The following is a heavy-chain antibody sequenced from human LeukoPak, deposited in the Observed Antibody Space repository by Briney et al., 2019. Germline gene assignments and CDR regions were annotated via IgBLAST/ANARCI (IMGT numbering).Heavy chain of an antibody. CDR3: ARAGGYLGYMDV. D-gene: IGHD5-18*01. V-gene: IGHV1-2*02. CDR1: GYTFTGYY. J-gene: IGHJ6*03. Sequence: EASVKVSCKASGYTFTGYYIHWVRQAPGQGLEWMGIINPSGGSTHYAQKFQGRVTMTSDTSISTAYMELSRLRSDDTAVYYCARAGGYLGYMDVWGKGTTVTISS. CDR2: INPSGGST.